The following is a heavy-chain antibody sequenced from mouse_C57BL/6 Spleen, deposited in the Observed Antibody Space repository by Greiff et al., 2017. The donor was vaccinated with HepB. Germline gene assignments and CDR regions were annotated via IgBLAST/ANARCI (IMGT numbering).Heavy chain of an antibody. CDR2: INPNNGGT. D-gene: IGHD4-1*01. V-gene: IGHV1-22*01. CDR3: ARSSETGTDY. CDR1: GYTFTDYN. Sequence: VQLKESGPELVKPGASVKMSCKASGYTFTDYNMHWVKQSHGKSLEWIGYINPNNGGTSYNQKFKGKATLTVNKSSSTAYMELRSLTSEDSAVYYCARSSETGTDYWGQGTTLTVSS. J-gene: IGHJ2*01.